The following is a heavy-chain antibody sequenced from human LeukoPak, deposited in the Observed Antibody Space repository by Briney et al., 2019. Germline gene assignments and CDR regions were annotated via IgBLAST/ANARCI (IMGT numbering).Heavy chain of an antibody. CDR3: AKVPVPCSSTSCPANDAFDI. CDR2: IRYDGSNK. V-gene: IGHV3-30*02. CDR1: GFTFSSYG. D-gene: IGHD2-2*01. Sequence: GGSLRLSCAASGFTFSSYGMHWVRQAPGKGLEWVALIRYDGSNKYYADSVKGRFTISRDNSKNTLYLQTNSLRAEDTAVYYCAKVPVPCSSTSCPANDAFDIWGQGTMVTVSS. J-gene: IGHJ3*02.